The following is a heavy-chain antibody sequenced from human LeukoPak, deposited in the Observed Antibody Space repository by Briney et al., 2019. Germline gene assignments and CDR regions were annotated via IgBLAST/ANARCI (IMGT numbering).Heavy chain of an antibody. CDR2: ITKGGATV. CDR1: GFTLSNYE. J-gene: IGHJ5*02. CDR3: ARLSVSITRRFDL. D-gene: IGHD3-3*01. V-gene: IGHV3-48*03. Sequence: EGSLRLSCAPSGFTLSNYEMNWVRLTPGKGLEWISYITKGGATVLYAESVKGRFTISRDNANSSLYLQMNSLRAEDTAVYFCARLSVSITRRFDLWGQGTLVTVSS.